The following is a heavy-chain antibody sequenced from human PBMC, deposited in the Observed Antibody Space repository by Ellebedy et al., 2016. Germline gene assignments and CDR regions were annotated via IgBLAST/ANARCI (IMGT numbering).Heavy chain of an antibody. V-gene: IGHV1-2*02. CDR3: ASRAGGDDAFDI. Sequence: ASVKVSXXASGYTFTGYYMHWVRQAPGQGLEWMGWINPNSGGTNYAQKLQGRVTMTTDTSTSTAYMELRSLRSDDTAVYYCASRAGGDDAFDIWGQGTMVTVSS. D-gene: IGHD3-10*01. CDR2: INPNSGGT. J-gene: IGHJ3*02. CDR1: GYTFTGYY.